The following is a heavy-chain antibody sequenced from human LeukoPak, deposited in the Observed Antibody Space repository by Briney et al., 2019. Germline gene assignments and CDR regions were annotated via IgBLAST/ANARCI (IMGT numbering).Heavy chain of an antibody. CDR3: ARDRLPATHYYDSSGSGFDY. Sequence: ASVRVSCKASGYTFTSYGISWVRQAPGQGLEWMGWISTHNGNTNYAQKVQGRATVTTDTSTSTAYMELRSLRSDDTAVYYCARDRLPATHYYDSSGSGFDYWGQGTLVTVSS. CDR1: GYTFTSYG. D-gene: IGHD3-22*01. J-gene: IGHJ4*02. CDR2: ISTHNGNT. V-gene: IGHV1-18*01.